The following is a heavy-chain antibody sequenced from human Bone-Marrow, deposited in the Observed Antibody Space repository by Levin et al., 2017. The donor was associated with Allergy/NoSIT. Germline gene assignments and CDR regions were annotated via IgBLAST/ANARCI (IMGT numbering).Heavy chain of an antibody. CDR2: ISWNSGSI. D-gene: IGHD2-21*02. V-gene: IGHV3-9*01. CDR1: GFTFDDYA. Sequence: GGSLRLSCAASGFTFDDYAMHWVRQAPGKGLEWVSGISWNSGSIGYADSVKGRFTISRDNAKNSLYLQMNSLRAEDTALYYCAKDIDPYCGGDCYMDFDYWGQGTLVTVSS. J-gene: IGHJ4*02. CDR3: AKDIDPYCGGDCYMDFDY.